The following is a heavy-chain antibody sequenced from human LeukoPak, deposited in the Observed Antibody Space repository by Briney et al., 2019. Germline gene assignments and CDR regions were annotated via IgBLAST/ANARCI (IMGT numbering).Heavy chain of an antibody. CDR3: ARVGARIAARAHQNWFDP. J-gene: IGHJ5*02. V-gene: IGHV1-2*06. D-gene: IGHD6-6*01. CDR1: GYTFTGYY. Sequence: ASVKVSCKASGYTFTGYYMHWVRQAPGQGLEWMGRINPNSGGTNYAQKFQGRVTMTRDTSISTAYMEPSRLRSDDTAVYYCARVGARIAARAHQNWFDPWGQGTLVTVSS. CDR2: INPNSGGT.